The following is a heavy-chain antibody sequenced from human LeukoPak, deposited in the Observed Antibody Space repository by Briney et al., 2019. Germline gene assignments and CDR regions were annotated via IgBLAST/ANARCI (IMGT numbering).Heavy chain of an antibody. CDR3: ARVGCSSGGCYWVHFDY. D-gene: IGHD2-15*01. CDR1: GFSFSSYS. Sequence: TGGSLRLSCAASGFSFSSYSMNWVRQAPGKGLEWVSYISHTGSTMSYADSVKGRFAISRDNARNSLYLQMNSLRAEDTAVYYCARVGCSSGGCYWVHFDYWGQGTLVTVSS. CDR2: ISHTGSTM. V-gene: IGHV3-48*04. J-gene: IGHJ4*02.